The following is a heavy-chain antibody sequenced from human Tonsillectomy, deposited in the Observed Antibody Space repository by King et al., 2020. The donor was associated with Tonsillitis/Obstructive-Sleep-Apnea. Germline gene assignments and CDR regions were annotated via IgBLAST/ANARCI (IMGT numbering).Heavy chain of an antibody. CDR2: IYPDDSDT. D-gene: IGHD7-27*01. J-gene: IGHJ4*02. V-gene: IGHV5-51*01. CDR1: GYSFSSYW. CDR3: ASRTVTGSFFDY. Sequence: VQLVESGAEAKKPGESLKISCKGSGYSFSSYWIAWLRQMPGKGLEWMGIIYPDDSDTRYSPSFQGQVTISADKSISTAYLQWSSLKASDTAMYSCASRTVTGSFFDYWGQGTLVTVSS.